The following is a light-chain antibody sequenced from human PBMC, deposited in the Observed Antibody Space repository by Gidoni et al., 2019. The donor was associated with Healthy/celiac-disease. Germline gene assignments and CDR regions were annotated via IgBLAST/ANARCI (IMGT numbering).Light chain of an antibody. CDR1: QSVLYSSNNKNY. J-gene: IGKJ2*01. CDR2: WAS. V-gene: IGKV4-1*01. Sequence: DIVMTQSPDSLAVSLGERAPINCKSSQSVLYSSNNKNYLAWYQQKPGQPPKLLIYWASTREYGVPDRFRGRGYGTDFTLTISSLQAEDVAVYYCQQYYSTPSYTFGQGTKLEIK. CDR3: QQYYSTPSYT.